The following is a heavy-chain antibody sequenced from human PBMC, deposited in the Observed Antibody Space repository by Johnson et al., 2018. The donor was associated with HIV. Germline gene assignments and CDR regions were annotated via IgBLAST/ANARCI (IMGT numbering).Heavy chain of an antibody. D-gene: IGHD2-15*01. CDR1: GFSFSDYG. V-gene: IGHV3-30*18. CDR2: VLYDGSNK. J-gene: IGHJ3*02. CDR3: AKEALRGGEYDAFDI. Sequence: QVQLVESGGGGVQPGRSLRLSCAASGFSFSDYGMHWLRQAPGKGLEWVAVVLYDGSNKYYAASVKGRFTISRDNSKNTLYMQMKSLRVEDTAVYYCAKEALRGGEYDAFDIWGQGTMVTVSS.